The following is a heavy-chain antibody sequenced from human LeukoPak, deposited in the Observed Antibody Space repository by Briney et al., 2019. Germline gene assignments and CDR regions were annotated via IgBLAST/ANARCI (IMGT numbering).Heavy chain of an antibody. Sequence: GGSLRLSCAASGFTFDDYAMHWVRQAPGKGLEWVSGISWNSGSIGYADSVKGRFTISRDNAKNSLYLQMNSLTAEDTAMYYCVRAYHPGGWFDPWGQGTLVTVSS. CDR1: GFTFDDYA. J-gene: IGHJ5*02. V-gene: IGHV3-9*01. CDR2: ISWNSGSI. D-gene: IGHD2-21*01. CDR3: VRAYHPGGWFDP.